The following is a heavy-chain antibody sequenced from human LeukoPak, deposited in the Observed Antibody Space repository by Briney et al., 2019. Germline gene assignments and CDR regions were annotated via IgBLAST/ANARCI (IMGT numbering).Heavy chain of an antibody. D-gene: IGHD6-13*01. Sequence: PSETLSLTCTVSGGSISGYYWSWIRQPAGKGLEWIGRIYTSGSTNYNPSLKGRVTMSVDTSKNQFSLKLSSVTAADTAVYYCARDWAAARFDPWGQGTLVTVSS. V-gene: IGHV4-4*07. CDR1: GGSISGYY. CDR2: IYTSGST. J-gene: IGHJ5*02. CDR3: ARDWAAARFDP.